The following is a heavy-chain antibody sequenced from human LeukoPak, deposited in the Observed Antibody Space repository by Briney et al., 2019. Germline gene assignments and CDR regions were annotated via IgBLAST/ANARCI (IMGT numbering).Heavy chain of an antibody. V-gene: IGHV4-39*01. CDR2: IYYSGST. CDR1: GGSISSYY. CDR3: ARHGRLVATVTTILPYFDY. Sequence: SETLSLTCTVSGGSISSYYWGWIRQPPGKGLEWIGSIYYSGSTYYNPSLKSRVTISVDTSKNQFSLKLSSVTAADTAVYYCARHGRLVATVTTILPYFDYWGQGTLVTVSS. D-gene: IGHD5-12*01. J-gene: IGHJ4*02.